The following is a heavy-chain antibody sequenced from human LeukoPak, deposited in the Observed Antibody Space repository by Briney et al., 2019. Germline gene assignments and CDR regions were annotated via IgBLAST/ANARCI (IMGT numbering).Heavy chain of an antibody. J-gene: IGHJ4*02. CDR1: GGSISSGDYY. CDR3: ASFYQAYYFDY. D-gene: IGHD2-21*01. Sequence: SETLSLTCTVSGGSISSGDYYWSWIRQAPGKGLEWIGYIYYSGSTYYNPSLKSRVTMSVDTSKNQFSLKLSSVTAADTAVYYCASFYQAYYFDYWGQGTLVTVSS. V-gene: IGHV4-30-4*01. CDR2: IYYSGST.